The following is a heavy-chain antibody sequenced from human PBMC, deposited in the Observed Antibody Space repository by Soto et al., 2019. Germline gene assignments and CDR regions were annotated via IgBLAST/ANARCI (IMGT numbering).Heavy chain of an antibody. V-gene: IGHV1-3*01. CDR1: GYTFNHYA. J-gene: IGHJ4*02. CDR2: ISGGNGNT. Sequence: QVQLVQSGAEVKKPGASVKVSFEASGYTFNHYAMHWVRQAPGQRLEWMGYISGGNGNTKYSEKLEGRVAITRDTSASTDYLELSSLSSEDTAVYYCARWSGDDYYFDYWGQGTLVIVSS. D-gene: IGHD5-12*01. CDR3: ARWSGDDYYFDY.